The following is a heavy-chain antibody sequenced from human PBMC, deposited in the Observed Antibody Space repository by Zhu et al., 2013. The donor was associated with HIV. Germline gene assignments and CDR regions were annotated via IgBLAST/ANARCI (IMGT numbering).Heavy chain of an antibody. V-gene: IGHV1-46*01. Sequence: QVQLVQSGAEVKKPGASVKVSCTASGFTFTSYYMHWVRQAPGQGLEWMGIINPSGGSTTYAQKFQGRVTMTRDTSTSTVYMELSSLRSEDTAVYYCARALGNFYYYGMDVWGQGPRHRL. CDR1: GFTFTSYY. D-gene: IGHD1-26*01. J-gene: IGHJ6*02. CDR3: ARALGNFYYYGMDV. CDR2: INPSGGST.